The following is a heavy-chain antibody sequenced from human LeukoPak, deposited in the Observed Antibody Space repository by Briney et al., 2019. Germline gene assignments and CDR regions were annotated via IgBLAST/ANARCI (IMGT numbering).Heavy chain of an antibody. J-gene: IGHJ4*02. D-gene: IGHD6-13*01. CDR1: GFVFSDYY. Sequence: GGSLRLSCAASGFVFSDYYMTWIRQAPGKGLEWISYISGDSSYTRYADSVKGRFTVSRDNAKNSLYLQMNSLRAEDTAVYYCARLHSTAAAGTYDYWGQGTLVTVSS. CDR3: ARLHSTAAAGTYDY. V-gene: IGHV3-11*06. CDR2: ISGDSSYT.